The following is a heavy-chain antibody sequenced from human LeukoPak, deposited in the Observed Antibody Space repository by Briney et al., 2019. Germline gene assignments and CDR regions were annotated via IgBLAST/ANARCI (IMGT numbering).Heavy chain of an antibody. CDR1: GFTFSSYA. CDR3: AKISGSLLWFGEATYYYFDY. V-gene: IGHV3-23*01. J-gene: IGHJ4*01. D-gene: IGHD3-10*01. CDR2: ISGSGGST. Sequence: GGSLRLSCAASGFTFSSYAMSWVRQAPGKGLEWVSAISGSGGSTYYADSVKGRFTISRDNSKNTLYLQMNSLRAEDTAVYYCAKISGSLLWFGEATYYYFDYWGQGTLVTVSS.